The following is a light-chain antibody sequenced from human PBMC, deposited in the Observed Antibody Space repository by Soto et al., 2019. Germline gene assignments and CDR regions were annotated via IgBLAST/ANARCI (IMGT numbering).Light chain of an antibody. CDR2: GAS. V-gene: IGKV3D-15*01. Sequence: EIVMTQSPATLSVSPGERATLSCRASQSVASNLAWYQQKPGQAPRLLIFGASTRATGIPARFSGSGSGTDFTLTISSLQSEDFGVYFCQQYDNWPLTFGGGTKVEIK. CDR1: QSVASN. CDR3: QQYDNWPLT. J-gene: IGKJ4*01.